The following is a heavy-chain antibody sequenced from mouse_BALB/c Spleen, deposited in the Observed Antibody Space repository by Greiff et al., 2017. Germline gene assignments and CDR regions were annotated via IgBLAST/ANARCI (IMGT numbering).Heavy chain of an antibody. D-gene: IGHD2-14*01. CDR1: GYTFTSYW. V-gene: IGHV1-87*01. CDR2: IYPGDGDT. J-gene: IGHJ3*01. CDR3: TRMGYDKAY. Sequence: VQLQQSGAELARPGASVKLSCKASGYTFTSYWMQWVKQRPGQGLEWIGAIYPGDGDTRYTQKFKGKATLTADKSSSTAYMQLSSLASEDSAVYYCTRMGYDKAYWGQGTLVTVSA.